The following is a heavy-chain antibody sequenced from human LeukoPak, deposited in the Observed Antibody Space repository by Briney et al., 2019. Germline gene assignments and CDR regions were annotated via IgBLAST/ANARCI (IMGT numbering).Heavy chain of an antibody. CDR1: GFTFSSFG. CDR2: ISDSGGST. J-gene: IGHJ4*02. Sequence: GGSLRLSCAASGFTFSSFGMPWVRQAPGRGLEGVSTISDSGGSTYYADAVKGRFTISRDNSKDTLYAQMNSLRAEDAAVYYCAKSHSVAQRGYFDYWGQGTLVTVSS. V-gene: IGHV3-23*01. CDR3: AKSHSVAQRGYFDY. D-gene: IGHD2-15*01.